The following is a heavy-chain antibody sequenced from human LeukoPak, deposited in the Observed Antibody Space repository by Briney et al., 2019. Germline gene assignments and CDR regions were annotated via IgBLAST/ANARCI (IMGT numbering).Heavy chain of an antibody. J-gene: IGHJ5*02. Sequence: SETLSLTCTVSGGSISSSSYYWGWIRQPPGKGLEWIGSIYYSGSTYYNLSLKSRVTISVDASKNQFSLKLSSVTAADTAVYYCARVRGYSSSAIDPWGQGTLVTVSS. V-gene: IGHV4-39*07. CDR2: IYYSGST. CDR3: ARVRGYSSSAIDP. CDR1: GGSISSSSYY. D-gene: IGHD6-13*01.